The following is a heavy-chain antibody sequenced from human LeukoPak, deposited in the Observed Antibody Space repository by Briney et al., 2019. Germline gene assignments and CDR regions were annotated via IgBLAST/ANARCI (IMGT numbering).Heavy chain of an antibody. V-gene: IGHV4-30-4*08. Sequence: SETLSLACTVSGGSISSGDYYWSGIRQPPGKGVEGIGYIHYSGSTYYNPSLKSRVTISVDTSTNQFSLKLSSVTAADTAVYYCARLKTGQVVPGLFDYWGQGTLVTVSS. CDR2: IHYSGST. CDR1: GGSISSGDYY. CDR3: ARLKTGQVVPGLFDY. D-gene: IGHD6-6*01. J-gene: IGHJ4*02.